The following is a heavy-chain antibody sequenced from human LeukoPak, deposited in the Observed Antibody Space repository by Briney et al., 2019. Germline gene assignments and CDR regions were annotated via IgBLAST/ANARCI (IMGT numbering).Heavy chain of an antibody. D-gene: IGHD3-10*01. Sequence: GGSLRLSCAASGFTFRNCAMSWVRQAPGKGLEWVSGISGTGYNTYYADSVKGRFTISRDNSKNTLYLQMNSLGAEDTAVYYCAKHVSGSLFYFYYWGQRTLVTVSS. CDR2: ISGTGYNT. CDR3: AKHVSGSLFYFYY. CDR1: GFTFRNCA. J-gene: IGHJ4*02. V-gene: IGHV3-23*01.